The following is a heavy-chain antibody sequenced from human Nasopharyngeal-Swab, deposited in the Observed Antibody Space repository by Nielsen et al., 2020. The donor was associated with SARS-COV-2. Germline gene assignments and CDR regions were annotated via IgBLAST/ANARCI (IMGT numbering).Heavy chain of an antibody. CDR1: GFTFSSYG. Sequence: GGSLRLSCAASGFTFSSYGMHWARQAPGKGLEWVAVISYDGSNKYYADSVKGRFTISRDNSKNTLYLQMNSLRAEDTAVYYCARTETYYYGSGSYYPIDYWGQGTLVTVSS. D-gene: IGHD3-10*01. CDR3: ARTETYYYGSGSYYPIDY. V-gene: IGHV3-30*03. J-gene: IGHJ4*02. CDR2: ISYDGSNK.